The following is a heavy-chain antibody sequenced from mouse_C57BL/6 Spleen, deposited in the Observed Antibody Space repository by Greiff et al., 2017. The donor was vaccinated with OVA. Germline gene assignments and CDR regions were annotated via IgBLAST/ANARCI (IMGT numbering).Heavy chain of an antibody. Sequence: EVHLVESEGGLVQPGSSMKLSCTASGFTFSDYYMAWVRQVPEKGLEWVANINYDGSSTYYLDSLKSRFIISRDNAKNILYLQMSSLKSEDTATYYCARDGDGYYGFDYWGQGTTLTVSS. CDR3: ARDGDGYYGFDY. CDR1: GFTFSDYY. J-gene: IGHJ2*01. V-gene: IGHV5-16*01. D-gene: IGHD2-3*01. CDR2: INYDGSST.